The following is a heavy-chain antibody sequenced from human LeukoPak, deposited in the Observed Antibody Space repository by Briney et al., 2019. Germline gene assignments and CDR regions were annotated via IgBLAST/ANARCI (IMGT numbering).Heavy chain of an antibody. J-gene: IGHJ4*02. CDR3: TSPPHITAAAGGY. Sequence: PGGSLRLSCAASGFTVSSNYMSWVRQAPGKGLEWVSVIYSGDNTYYADSVKGRFTISRDISKNTLYLQMNSLRADDTAVYYCTSPPHITAAAGGYWGQGTLVTVSS. V-gene: IGHV3-66*01. CDR1: GFTVSSNY. CDR2: IYSGDNT. D-gene: IGHD6-13*01.